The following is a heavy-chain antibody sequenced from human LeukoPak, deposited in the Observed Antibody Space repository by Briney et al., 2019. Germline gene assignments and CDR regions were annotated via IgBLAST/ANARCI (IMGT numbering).Heavy chain of an antibody. J-gene: IGHJ4*02. CDR2: VSTYNGNT. CDR3: TRDRHYKFDY. CDR1: GYTFTTYG. Sequence: ASVKVSCKASGYTFTTYGLSWVRQAPGQGLEWMGWVSTYNGNTNYAQKFRGRVIMTTDASTSTAFVELWSLTSDDTAVYYCTRDRHYKFDYWGQGTLVTVSS. V-gene: IGHV1-18*01. D-gene: IGHD1-14*01.